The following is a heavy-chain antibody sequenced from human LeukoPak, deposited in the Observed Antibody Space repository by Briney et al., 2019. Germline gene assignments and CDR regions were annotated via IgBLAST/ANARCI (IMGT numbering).Heavy chain of an antibody. Sequence: SETLSLTCSVSGDSIGSYYWSWIRQPPGKGLEWVGYLYNSGSTNYNPSLKSRVTISADTSKNQFSLKLTSVTAADTAVYYCASSYYYDSSGYYSGWFDPWDQGTLVTVSS. CDR2: LYNSGST. V-gene: IGHV4-59*01. CDR1: GDSIGSYY. D-gene: IGHD3-22*01. CDR3: ASSYYYDSSGYYSGWFDP. J-gene: IGHJ5*02.